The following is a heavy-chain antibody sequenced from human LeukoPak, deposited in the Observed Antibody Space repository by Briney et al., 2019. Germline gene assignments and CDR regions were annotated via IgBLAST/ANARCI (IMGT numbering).Heavy chain of an antibody. Sequence: PGGSLRLSCAASGFTFSAYVMSWFRQAPGKGLEWVSAITYSSGNTYYADSVKGRFTISRDNSKNTLYLQMNSLGAEDTALYYCAKDGTGCGGDCYSDYWGQGTLVTVSS. CDR3: AKDGTGCGGDCYSDY. J-gene: IGHJ4*02. D-gene: IGHD2-21*02. V-gene: IGHV3-23*01. CDR1: GFTFSAYV. CDR2: ITYSSGNT.